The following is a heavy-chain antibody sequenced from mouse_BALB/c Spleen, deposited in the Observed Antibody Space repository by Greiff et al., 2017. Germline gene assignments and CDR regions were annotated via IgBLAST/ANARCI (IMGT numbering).Heavy chain of an antibody. V-gene: IGHV7-3*02. CDR1: GFTFTDYY. Sequence: EVQRVESGGGLVQPGGSLRLSCATSGFTFTDYYMSWVRQPPGKALEWLGFIRNKANGYTTEYSASVKGRFTISRDNSQSILYLQMNTLRAEDSATYYCARVLRDAMDYWGQGTSVTVSS. J-gene: IGHJ4*01. CDR2: IRNKANGYTT. D-gene: IGHD1-1*01. CDR3: ARVLRDAMDY.